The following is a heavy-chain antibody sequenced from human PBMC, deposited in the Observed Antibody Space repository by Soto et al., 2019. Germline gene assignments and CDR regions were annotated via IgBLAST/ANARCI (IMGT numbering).Heavy chain of an antibody. CDR1: GGSISSYY. Sequence: QVQLQESGPGLVKPSETLSLTCTVSGGSISSYYWSWIRQPPGKGLEWIGYIYYSGGTNYNPSLKSRVTISVDTSKIQFSLKLSSVTAADTAVYYCARERPSNYSDVGGFDYWGQGTLVTVSS. J-gene: IGHJ4*02. V-gene: IGHV4-59*01. CDR3: ARERPSNYSDVGGFDY. CDR2: IYYSGGT. D-gene: IGHD4-4*01.